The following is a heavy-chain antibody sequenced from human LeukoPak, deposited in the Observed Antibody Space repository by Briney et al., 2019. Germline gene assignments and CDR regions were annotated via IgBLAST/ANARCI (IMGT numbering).Heavy chain of an antibody. CDR1: GNTFTGYY. D-gene: IGHD1-7*01. J-gene: IGHJ4*02. CDR3: AREKIVVTGTKLYYFDC. CDR2: INANNGGT. Sequence: APVKVSCKASGNTFTGYYMHWVRQAPGQGLEWMGRINANNGGTQYAQQFQGRVTMTRDTSISTAYMELSRLTSDDTALYYCAREKIVVTGTKLYYFDCWGQGTLVTVSS. V-gene: IGHV1-2*06.